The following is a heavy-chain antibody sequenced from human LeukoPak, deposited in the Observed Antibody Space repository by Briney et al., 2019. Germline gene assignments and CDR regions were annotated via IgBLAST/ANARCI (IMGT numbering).Heavy chain of an antibody. V-gene: IGHV4-39*07. CDR3: ARGGTYYYDSSGYYYGDDAFDI. J-gene: IGHJ3*02. D-gene: IGHD3-22*01. Sequence: PSETLSLTCTVSGGSISSSSYYWGWIRQPPGKGLEWIGSIYYSGSTYYNPSLKSRVTISVDTSKSQFSLKLSSVTAADTAVYYCARGGTYYYDSSGYYYGDDAFDIWGQGTMVTVSS. CDR2: IYYSGST. CDR1: GGSISSSSYY.